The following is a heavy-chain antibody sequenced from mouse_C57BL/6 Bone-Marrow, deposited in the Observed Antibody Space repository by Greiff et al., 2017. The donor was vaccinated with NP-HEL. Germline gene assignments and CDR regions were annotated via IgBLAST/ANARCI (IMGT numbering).Heavy chain of an antibody. Sequence: EVKLVESGAELVRPGASVKLSCTASGFNIKDDYMHWVKQRPEQGLEWIGWIDPETGGTAYASKFQGKATITADTSSNTAYLQLSSLTSEDTAVYYCTTLLLRWYCDVWGTGTTVTVSS. CDR3: TTLLLRWYCDV. D-gene: IGHD1-1*01. V-gene: IGHV14-4*01. CDR1: GFNIKDDY. J-gene: IGHJ1*03. CDR2: IDPETGGT.